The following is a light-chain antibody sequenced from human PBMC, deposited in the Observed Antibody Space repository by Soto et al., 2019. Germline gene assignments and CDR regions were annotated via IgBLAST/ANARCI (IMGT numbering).Light chain of an antibody. CDR1: QSISSY. CDR2: AAS. V-gene: IGKV1-39*01. J-gene: IGKJ2*01. CDR3: QQSYSTPPEYT. Sequence: DIPMTQSPSSLSASVGDRVTITCRASQSISSYLTWYQQKPGKAPKLLIYAASSLQSGVPSRFSGSGSGTDFTLTISRLQPEDFATYYCQQSYSTPPEYTFGQGTKLEIK.